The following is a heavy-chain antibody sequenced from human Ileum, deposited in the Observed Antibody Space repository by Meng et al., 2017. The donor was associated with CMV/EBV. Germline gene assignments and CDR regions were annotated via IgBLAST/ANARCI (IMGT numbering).Heavy chain of an antibody. V-gene: IGHV3-23*03. J-gene: IGHJ6*02. D-gene: IGHD3-22*01. CDR3: AKGDDSSGYYYTYYYYGMDF. Sequence: GEALKISCAASGFTFSNCAMSWVRRAPGRGLERVAVIYSGGSSTYYADSVKGRFTISRDNSKNTLYLQMNSLRAEDTAVYYCAKGDDSSGYYYTYYYYGMDFWGQGTMVTVSS. CDR1: GFTFSNCA. CDR2: IYSGGSST.